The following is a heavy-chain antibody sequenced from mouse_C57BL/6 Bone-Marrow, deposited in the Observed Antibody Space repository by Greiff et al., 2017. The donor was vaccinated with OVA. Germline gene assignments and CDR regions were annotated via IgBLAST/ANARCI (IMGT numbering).Heavy chain of an antibody. J-gene: IGHJ2*01. CDR1: GFTFSSYG. CDR3: ARELAPFDY. Sequence: EVQVVESGGDLVKPGGSLKLSCAASGFTFSSYGMSWVRPTPDTRLEWVAPISRSGSYTYYPDSVKGRFTISRENAKNTLYLQMSSLKSEDTAMYYCARELAPFDYWGQGTTLTVSS. V-gene: IGHV5-6*01. D-gene: IGHD4-1*01. CDR2: ISRSGSYT.